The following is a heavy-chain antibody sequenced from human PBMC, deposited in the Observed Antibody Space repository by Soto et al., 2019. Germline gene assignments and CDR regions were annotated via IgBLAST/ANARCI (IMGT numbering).Heavy chain of an antibody. CDR1: GFSFEDYG. CDR3: ARYFEVGTYDY. J-gene: IGHJ4*02. D-gene: IGHD2-21*02. CDR2: VNWNGANT. V-gene: IGHV3-20*04. Sequence: EVQLVESGGGVVRPGGSLRLSCAASGFSFEDYGMAWVRHTPGKGLEWVADVNWNGANTRYADSVRGLFTISRENGENSLYLQMCSMRVEETAFYYCARYFEVGTYDYWGQGTVVTVSS.